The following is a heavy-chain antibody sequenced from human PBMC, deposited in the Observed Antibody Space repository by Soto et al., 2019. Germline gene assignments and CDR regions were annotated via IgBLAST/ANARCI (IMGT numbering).Heavy chain of an antibody. V-gene: IGHV1-18*01. CDR3: ARADDYYDSSGPLGVSVYYYYGMDV. Sequence: ASVKVSCKSSGYTFTSYGISCVRQAPGQGLEWMGWISAYNGNTNYAQKLQGRATMTTDTSTSTAYMELRSLRSDDTAVYYCARADDYYDSSGPLGVSVYYYYGMDVWGQGTTVTSP. CDR1: GYTFTSYG. CDR2: ISAYNGNT. D-gene: IGHD3-22*01. J-gene: IGHJ6*02.